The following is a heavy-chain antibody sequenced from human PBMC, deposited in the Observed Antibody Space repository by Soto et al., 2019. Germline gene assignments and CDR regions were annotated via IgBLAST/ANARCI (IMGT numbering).Heavy chain of an antibody. CDR2: IYHSGST. CDR1: GGSISIRNW. J-gene: IGHJ3*02. V-gene: IGHV4-4*02. Sequence: SETLSLTSVISGGSISIRNWGSWVRQPPGKGLEWIGEIYHSGSTNYNPSLKSRVTISVDKSKNQFSLKLSSVTAADTAVYYCAANSPSMVRGVIVDAFDIWGQGTMVT. D-gene: IGHD3-10*01. CDR3: AANSPSMVRGVIVDAFDI.